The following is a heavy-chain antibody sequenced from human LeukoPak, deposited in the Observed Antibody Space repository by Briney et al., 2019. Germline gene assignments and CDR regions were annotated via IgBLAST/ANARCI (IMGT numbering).Heavy chain of an antibody. CDR1: GFTFRSYG. Sequence: PGGSLRLSCAASGFTFRSYGMQWARQARGKGLEWVAVISYDGRNKYYADSVKGRFTISRDNSKNTLYLQMNRLRAEDTAVYYCAKEVSPSSRYSSGWAFDYWGQGTLVTVSS. CDR2: ISYDGRNK. J-gene: IGHJ4*02. V-gene: IGHV3-30*18. CDR3: AKEVSPSSRYSSGWAFDY. D-gene: IGHD6-19*01.